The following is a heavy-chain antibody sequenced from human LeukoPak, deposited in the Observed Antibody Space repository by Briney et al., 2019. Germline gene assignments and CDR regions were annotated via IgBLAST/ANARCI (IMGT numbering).Heavy chain of an antibody. J-gene: IGHJ4*02. V-gene: IGHV4-34*01. Sequence: SETLSLTCAVYGGSFSGYYWSWIRQPPGKGLEWIGEINHSGSTNYNPSLKSRVTISVDTSKNQFSLKLSSVTAADTAVYYCARINDFWSAPDYWGQGTLVTVSS. D-gene: IGHD3-3*01. CDR1: GGSFSGYY. CDR3: ARINDFWSAPDY. CDR2: INHSGST.